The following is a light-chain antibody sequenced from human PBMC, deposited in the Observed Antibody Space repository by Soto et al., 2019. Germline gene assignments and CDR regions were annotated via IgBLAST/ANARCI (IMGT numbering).Light chain of an antibody. CDR3: RKYSSVPV. J-gene: IGKJ3*01. CDR2: AAS. CDR1: QGIRNF. Sequence: DIQMTQSPTSLSASVGDRVTITCRASQGIRNFVAWYQQKPGKAPKLLIYAASTLQSGVPSRVSGSGSGTDFTLTIISLQPEDVATYSCRKYSSVPVFGPGTKVEIK. V-gene: IGKV1-27*01.